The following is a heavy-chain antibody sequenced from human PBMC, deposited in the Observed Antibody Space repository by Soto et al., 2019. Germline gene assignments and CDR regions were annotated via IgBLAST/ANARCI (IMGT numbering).Heavy chain of an antibody. Sequence: GGSLRLSCAASGFTFSSYAMHWVRQAPGKGLEWVAVISYDGSNKYYADSVKGRFTISRDNAKNSLYLQMNSLRAEDTAFYHCARAGTGAFDIWGQGTMVTVSS. CDR2: ISYDGSNK. D-gene: IGHD1-1*01. CDR1: GFTFSSYA. V-gene: IGHV3-30-3*01. CDR3: ARAGTGAFDI. J-gene: IGHJ3*02.